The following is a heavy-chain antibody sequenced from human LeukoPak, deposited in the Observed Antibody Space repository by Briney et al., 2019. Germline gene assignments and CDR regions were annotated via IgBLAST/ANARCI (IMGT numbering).Heavy chain of an antibody. D-gene: IGHD5-18*01. J-gene: IGHJ4*02. V-gene: IGHV3-9*01. CDR1: GFTFNYSA. CDR2: ISWNSATI. CDR3: AKDMRGTAMTTSSLDY. Sequence: PGGSLRLSCTASGFTFNYSAMHWVRQAPGKGLEWVSVISWNSATIEYADSVKGRFTNSRDNAKNSLYLQMNSLRAEDTALYYCAKDMRGTAMTTSSLDYWGQGTLVTVSS.